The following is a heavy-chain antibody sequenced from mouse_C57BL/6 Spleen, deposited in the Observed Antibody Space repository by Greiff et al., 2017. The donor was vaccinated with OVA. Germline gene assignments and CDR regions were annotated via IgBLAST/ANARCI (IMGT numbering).Heavy chain of an antibody. D-gene: IGHD2-3*01. CDR2: ISNGGGST. Sequence: EVKLMESGGGLVQPGGSLKLSCAASGFTFSDYYMYWVRQTPEKRLEWVAYISNGGGSTYYPDTVKGRFTISRDNAKNTLYLQMSRLKSEDTAMYYCARHDGYYGDYYAMDYWGQGTSVTVSS. V-gene: IGHV5-12*01. CDR3: ARHDGYYGDYYAMDY. J-gene: IGHJ4*01. CDR1: GFTFSDYY.